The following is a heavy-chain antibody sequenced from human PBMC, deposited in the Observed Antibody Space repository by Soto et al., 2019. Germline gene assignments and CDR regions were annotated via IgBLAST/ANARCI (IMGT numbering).Heavy chain of an antibody. CDR3: ARGPITTNPRFDP. D-gene: IGHD3-22*01. Sequence: LSLTCTVSGGSVSSGSYYWSWIRQPPGKGLEWIGEINHSGSTNYNPSLKSRVTISVDTSKNQFSLKLSSVTAADTAVYYCARGPITTNPRFDPWGQGTLVTVSS. V-gene: IGHV4-39*07. CDR1: GGSVSSGSYY. CDR2: INHSGST. J-gene: IGHJ5*02.